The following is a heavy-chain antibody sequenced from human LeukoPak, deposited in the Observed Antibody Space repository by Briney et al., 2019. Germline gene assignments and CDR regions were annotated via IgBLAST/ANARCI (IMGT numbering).Heavy chain of an antibody. CDR1: GFTFSSYA. D-gene: IGHD2-15*01. Sequence: GGSLRLSCAASGFTFSSYAMHWVRQAPGKGLEWVAVISYDGSNKYYADSVKGRFTISRDNSKNTLYVQMNSLRVEDTAVYYCARDTSGYYDYWGQGALVTVSS. J-gene: IGHJ4*02. CDR3: ARDTSGYYDY. V-gene: IGHV3-30-3*01. CDR2: ISYDGSNK.